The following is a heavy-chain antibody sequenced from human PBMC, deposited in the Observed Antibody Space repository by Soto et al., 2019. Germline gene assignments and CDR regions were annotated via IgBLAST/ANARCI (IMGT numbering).Heavy chain of an antibody. CDR2: IYYSGRT. CDR3: ARMRGLGEISPYFDS. V-gene: IGHV4-59*01. J-gene: IGHJ4*02. D-gene: IGHD3-16*02. CDR1: GGSISDYQ. Sequence: QVQLQESGPGLVKPSETLSLTCSISGGSISDYQWSWIRQPPGKGLEWIGYIYYSGRTNYNPSLKGRVTISLDTSTKQFSLRLRSVTAADTAVYYCARMRGLGEISPYFDSWGQGALVTVSS.